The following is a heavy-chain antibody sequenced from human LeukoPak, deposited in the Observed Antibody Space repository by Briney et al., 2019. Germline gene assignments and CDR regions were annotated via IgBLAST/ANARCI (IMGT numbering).Heavy chain of an antibody. J-gene: IGHJ5*02. Sequence: PSETLSLTCAVYGGSFSGYYWSWIRQPAGKGLEWIGRIYTSGSTNYNPSLKSRVTMSVDTSKNQFSLKLSSVTAADTAVYYCARSPLRYFDWLSPWGQGTLVTVSS. V-gene: IGHV4-59*10. CDR3: ARSPLRYFDWLSP. D-gene: IGHD3-9*01. CDR1: GGSFSGYY. CDR2: IYTSGST.